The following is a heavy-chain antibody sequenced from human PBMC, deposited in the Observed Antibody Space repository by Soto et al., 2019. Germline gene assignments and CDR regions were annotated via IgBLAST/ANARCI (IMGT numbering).Heavy chain of an antibody. CDR2: ITSSSSYI. V-gene: IGHV3-21*01. D-gene: IGHD6-19*01. J-gene: IGHJ4*02. CDR1: GFTFSSHS. CDR3: AREPGVSSGWYVDY. Sequence: GESLKISCAASGFTFSSHSMNWVRQAPGKGLEWVSSITSSSSYINYADSVKGRFTISRDNAKTSLYLQMNSLRAEDTAVYYCAREPGVSSGWYVDYWGQGTLVTVSS.